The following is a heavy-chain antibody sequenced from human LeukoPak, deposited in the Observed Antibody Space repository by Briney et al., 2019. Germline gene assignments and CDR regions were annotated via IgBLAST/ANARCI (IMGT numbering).Heavy chain of an antibody. D-gene: IGHD3-9*01. CDR3: ARDYYDILTGYYIDY. CDR2: IYTSGST. V-gene: IGHV4-4*07. Sequence: SETLSLTCTASGGSISSYYWSWIRQPAGKGLEWIGRIYTSGSTNYNPSLKSRVTMSVDTSKNQFSLKLSSVTAADTAVYYCARDYYDILTGYYIDYWGQGTLVTVSS. CDR1: GGSISSYY. J-gene: IGHJ4*02.